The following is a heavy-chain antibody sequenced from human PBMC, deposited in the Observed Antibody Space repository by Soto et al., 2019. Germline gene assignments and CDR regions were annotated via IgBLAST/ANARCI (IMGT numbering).Heavy chain of an antibody. J-gene: IGHJ4*02. CDR3: ARDNPGGSYYLFNY. D-gene: IGHD3-10*01. Sequence: GASVKVSCKASGGTFSSYAISCVRQAPGQGLEWMGGIIPIFGTANYAQKFQGRVTITADESTSTAYMELSSLRSEDTAVYYCARDNPGGSYYLFNYWGQGTLVTVSS. CDR2: IIPIFGTA. V-gene: IGHV1-69*13. CDR1: GGTFSSYA.